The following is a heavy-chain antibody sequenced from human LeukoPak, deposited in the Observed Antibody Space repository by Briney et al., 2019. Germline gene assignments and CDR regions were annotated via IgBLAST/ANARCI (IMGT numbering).Heavy chain of an antibody. CDR1: GSSLSELS. D-gene: IGHD5-18*01. J-gene: IGHJ4*02. CDR2: FDVIDSET. CDR3: AAGRPYSLLDY. V-gene: IGHV1-24*01. Sequence: ASVKVSCTVSGSSLSELSLYWVRQAPGEGLEWMGGFDVIDSETFYAQKFQGRVTMTEDSSTDTAYMELRSLTSDDTALYYCAAGRPYSLLDYWGQGTLVTVSS.